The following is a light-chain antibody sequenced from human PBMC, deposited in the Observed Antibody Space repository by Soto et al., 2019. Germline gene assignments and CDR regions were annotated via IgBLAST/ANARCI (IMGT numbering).Light chain of an antibody. CDR2: EVS. CDR3: TSYSRYRVLV. V-gene: IGLV2-14*01. Sequence: QSALTQPASVSGSLGQSITLSCTGTSSDIGGYKYVSWYQQHPGKAHKLIIFEVSNRPSGVSDRFSGSNSGNTASLTISGLQAEDEADYYCTSYSRYRVLVFGGGTKVTVL. J-gene: IGLJ3*02. CDR1: SSDIGGYKY.